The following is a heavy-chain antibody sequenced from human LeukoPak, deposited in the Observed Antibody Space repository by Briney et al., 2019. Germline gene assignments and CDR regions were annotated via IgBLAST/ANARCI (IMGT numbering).Heavy chain of an antibody. Sequence: ASVKVSCKASGYTFTGYYMHWVRQAPGQGLEWMGWINPNSGGTDYAQKFQGRVTMTRDTSISTAYMELSRLRSDDTAVYYCARRPRTVTTPFDYWGQGTLVTVSS. CDR3: ARRPRTVTTPFDY. V-gene: IGHV1-2*02. CDR1: GYTFTGYY. J-gene: IGHJ4*02. D-gene: IGHD4-17*01. CDR2: INPNSGGT.